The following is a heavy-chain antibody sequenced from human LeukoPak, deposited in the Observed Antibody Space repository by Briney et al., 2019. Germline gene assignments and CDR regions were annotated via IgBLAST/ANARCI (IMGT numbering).Heavy chain of an antibody. CDR2: ISSSSSYI. CDR1: GFSFSNYE. J-gene: IGHJ4*02. D-gene: IGHD6-13*01. Sequence: PGGSLRLSCAASGFSFSNYEMNWARQAPGKGLEWVSSISSSSSYIYYADSVKGRFTISRDNAKNSLYLQMNSLRAEDTAVYYCARDRGSSWGNVDYWGQGTLVTVSS. V-gene: IGHV3-21*01. CDR3: ARDRGSSWGNVDY.